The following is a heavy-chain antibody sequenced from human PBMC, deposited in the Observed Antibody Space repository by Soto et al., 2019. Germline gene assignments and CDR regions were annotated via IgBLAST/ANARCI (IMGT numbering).Heavy chain of an antibody. J-gene: IGHJ6*02. CDR3: ARADGMDV. CDR2: INPSGGST. D-gene: IGHD6-19*01. V-gene: IGHV1-46*01. Sequence: QVQLVQSGAEVKKPGASVKVSCKASGYTFINNYIHWVRQAPGQGLEWMGMINPSGGSTTYAQKFQGRVTMTKDTSASTDYMELSSLRSEDTAVYYCARADGMDVWGQGTTVTVSS. CDR1: GYTFINNY.